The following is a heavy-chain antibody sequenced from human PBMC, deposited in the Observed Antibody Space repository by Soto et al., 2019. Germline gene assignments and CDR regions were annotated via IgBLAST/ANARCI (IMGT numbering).Heavy chain of an antibody. D-gene: IGHD3-9*01. Sequence: EVQLLESGGGLVQPGGSLRLSCAASGFTFSSYAMSWVRQAPGKGLEWVSAISGSGGSTYYADSVKGRFTISRDNSKNTLYLQMNSLRAEDTDVYYCADILIGSWASGGWREKFDPWGQGTLVTVSS. J-gene: IGHJ5*02. V-gene: IGHV3-23*01. CDR2: ISGSGGST. CDR1: GFTFSSYA. CDR3: ADILIGSWASGGWREKFDP.